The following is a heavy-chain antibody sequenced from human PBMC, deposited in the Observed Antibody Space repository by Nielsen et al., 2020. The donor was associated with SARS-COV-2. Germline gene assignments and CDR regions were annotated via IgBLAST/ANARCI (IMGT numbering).Heavy chain of an antibody. CDR2: THSNGNT. D-gene: IGHD2-2*01. J-gene: IGHJ6*03. CDR1: GHSMRSNY. V-gene: IGHV4-59*12. Sequence: SETLSLTCSVPGHSMRSNYWSWIRQAQGKGLEWNGYTHSNGNTNYNPSLKSRVGMSLDTSNNHFSLRLTSVSAADTAVYFCARGDLVVVPSPILGLGPFFYYFYLDVWGKGTTVIVSS. CDR3: ARGDLVVVPSPILGLGPFFYYFYLDV.